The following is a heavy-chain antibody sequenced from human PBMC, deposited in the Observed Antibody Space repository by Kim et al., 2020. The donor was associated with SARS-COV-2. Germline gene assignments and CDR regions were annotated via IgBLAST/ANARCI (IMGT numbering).Heavy chain of an antibody. CDR3: ARGGRRVRDKAN. CDR2: INHSGST. Sequence: SETLSLTCAVYGGSFSGYYRSWIRQPPGKGLEWIGEINHSGSTNYNPSLKSRVTISVDTSKNQFSLELSSVTAADTAVYYCARGGRRVRDKANWGQGTLVTVSS. D-gene: IGHD3-10*02. J-gene: IGHJ4*02. CDR1: GGSFSGYY. V-gene: IGHV4-34*01.